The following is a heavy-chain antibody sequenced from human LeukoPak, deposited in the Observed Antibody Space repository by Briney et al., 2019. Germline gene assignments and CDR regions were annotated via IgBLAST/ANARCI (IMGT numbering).Heavy chain of an antibody. D-gene: IGHD2-15*01. CDR2: ISAYNGNT. J-gene: IGHJ5*02. CDR1: GYTFTSYG. Sequence: ASVKVSCKASGYTFTSYGISWVRQAPGQGLEWMGWISAYNGNTNYAQKLQGRVTMTTDTSTSTAYMELRSLRSDDTAVYYCARAQVGVPSRYCSGGSCSNWFDPWGQGTLVTVSS. CDR3: ARAQVGVPSRYCSGGSCSNWFDP. V-gene: IGHV1-18*01.